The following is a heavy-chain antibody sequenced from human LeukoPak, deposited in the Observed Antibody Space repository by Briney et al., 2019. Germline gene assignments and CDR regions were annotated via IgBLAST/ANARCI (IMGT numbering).Heavy chain of an antibody. D-gene: IGHD2-2*01. Sequence: GGSLRLSCAATAFSICSHWMYWVRQAPGKGLEWVANIKPDGSETFYVDSVKGRFTVSRDNAKNSLFLQMNSLRAEDTAVYYCASVIVEVGGVSDYCNDWCQGTLVTVSS. V-gene: IGHV3-7*05. J-gene: IGHJ4*02. CDR2: IKPDGSET. CDR3: ASVIVEVGGVSDYCND. CDR1: AFSICSHW.